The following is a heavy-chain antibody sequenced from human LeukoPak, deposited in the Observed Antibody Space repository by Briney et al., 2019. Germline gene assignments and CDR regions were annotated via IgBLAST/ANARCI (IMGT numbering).Heavy chain of an antibody. CDR1: GYTLTDYW. CDR3: ARDYYGMDV. Sequence: ASVKVSCKASGYTLTDYWMHWVRQAPGQGLEWMGWINPKRGDTDYAQKFQGRVSMTRDTSISTAYMELNRLTSDDTAVYYCARDYYGMDVWGQGTTVTVS. V-gene: IGHV1-2*02. CDR2: INPKRGDT. J-gene: IGHJ6*02.